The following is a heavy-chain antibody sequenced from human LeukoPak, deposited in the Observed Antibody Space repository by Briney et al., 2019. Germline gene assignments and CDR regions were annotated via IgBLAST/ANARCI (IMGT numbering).Heavy chain of an antibody. CDR2: ISYDGSNK. J-gene: IGHJ4*02. V-gene: IGHV3-30-3*01. CDR1: GFTFSSYA. CDR3: ARGGDEVVVAATDY. D-gene: IGHD2-15*01. Sequence: PGRSLRLSCAASGFTFSSYAMHWVRQAPGKGLEWVAVISYDGSNKYYADSVKGRFTISRDNSKNTLYLQMNSLRAEDTAVYYCARGGDEVVVAATDYWGQGTLVTVSS.